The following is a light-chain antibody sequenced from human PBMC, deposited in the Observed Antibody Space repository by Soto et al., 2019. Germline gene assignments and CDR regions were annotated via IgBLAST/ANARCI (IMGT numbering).Light chain of an antibody. J-gene: IGLJ1*01. Sequence: SVLTRPRSVCGYPGQLVTISCKRTSIDVGRYDYVSWYQQYPGEAPKLIIYDVTERPSGVPDRFSGSKSGNTASLTISGLRAEDEAGYSCCSLAGSYFYVFGSETNVTVV. V-gene: IGLV2-11*01. CDR2: DVT. CDR3: CSLAGSYFYV. CDR1: SIDVGRYDY.